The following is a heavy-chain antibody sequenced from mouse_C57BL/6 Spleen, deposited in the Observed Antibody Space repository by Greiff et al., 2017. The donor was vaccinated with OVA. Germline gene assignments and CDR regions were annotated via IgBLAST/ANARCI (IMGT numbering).Heavy chain of an antibody. CDR3: ARAGGLRRYAMDY. J-gene: IGHJ4*01. V-gene: IGHV1-50*01. CDR1: GYTFTSYW. CDR2: IDPSDSYT. D-gene: IGHD2-4*01. Sequence: VQLQQPGAELVKPGASVKLSCKASGYTFTSYWMQWVKQRPGQGLEWIGEIDPSDSYTNYNQKFKGKATLTVDTSASTAYMQLSSLTSEDAAVYYGARAGGLRRYAMDYWGQGTSVTVSS.